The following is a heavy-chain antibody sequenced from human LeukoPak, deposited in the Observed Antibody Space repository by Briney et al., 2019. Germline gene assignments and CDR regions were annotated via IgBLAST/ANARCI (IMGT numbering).Heavy chain of an antibody. CDR2: ISGSGGST. CDR3: ANGLARAAVAGKGPPDY. Sequence: PGGSLRLSCAASGFTVSSNYMSWVRQAPGKGLEWVSAISGSGGSTYYADSVKGRFTISRDNSKNTLYLQMNSLRAEDTAVYYCANGLARAAVAGKGPPDYWGQGTLVTVSS. V-gene: IGHV3-23*01. D-gene: IGHD6-19*01. J-gene: IGHJ4*02. CDR1: GFTVSSNY.